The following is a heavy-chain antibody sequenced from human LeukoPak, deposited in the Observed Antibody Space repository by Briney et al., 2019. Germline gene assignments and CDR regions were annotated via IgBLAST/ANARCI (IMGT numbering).Heavy chain of an antibody. CDR1: GGTFSSYA. J-gene: IGHJ5*02. CDR3: AREATVTTRWFDP. CDR2: IIPIFGIA. Sequence: SVKVSCKASGGTFSSYAISWVRQAPGQGLEWMGRIIPIFGIANYAQKFQGRVTITADKSTSTAYMELSSLRSEGTAVYYCAREATVTTRWFDPWGQGTLVTVSS. V-gene: IGHV1-69*04. D-gene: IGHD4-17*01.